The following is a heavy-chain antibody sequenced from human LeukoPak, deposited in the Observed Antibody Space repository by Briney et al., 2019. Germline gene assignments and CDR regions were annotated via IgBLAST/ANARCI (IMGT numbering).Heavy chain of an antibody. V-gene: IGHV3-7*01. Sequence: PGGSLRLSCAASGISFASYWVTWVRQAPGKGREGVANIGQDGTETVYVGSVKGRFTISRDNARKLLFLQMNSLRADDTAVYYCAIPSSYDGSRYYHAYWGQGTLVSVSS. D-gene: IGHD3-22*01. CDR2: IGQDGTET. CDR3: AIPSSYDGSRYYHAY. J-gene: IGHJ4*02. CDR1: GISFASYW.